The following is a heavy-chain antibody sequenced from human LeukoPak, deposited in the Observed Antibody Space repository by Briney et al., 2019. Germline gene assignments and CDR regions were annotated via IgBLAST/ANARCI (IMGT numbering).Heavy chain of an antibody. CDR1: GFTFSSYA. V-gene: IGHV3-66*01. CDR3: ARTTETDAFDI. Sequence: HPGGSLRLSCAASGFTFSSYAMSWVRQAPGKGLEWVSVIYSGGSTYYADSVKGRFTISRDNSKNTLYLQMNSLSAEDTAVYYCARTTETDAFDIWGQGTMVTVSS. J-gene: IGHJ3*02. CDR2: IYSGGST.